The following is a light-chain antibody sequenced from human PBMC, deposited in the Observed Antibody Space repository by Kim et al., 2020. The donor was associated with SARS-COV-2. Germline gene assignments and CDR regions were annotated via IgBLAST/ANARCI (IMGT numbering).Light chain of an antibody. V-gene: IGKV1-33*01. J-gene: IGKJ4*01. CDR3: QQYNNLPLT. CDR2: DAS. Sequence: DIQMTQSPSSLSASVGDRVTITCQASQDISNSLVWYQQRPGKTPKLLIYDASNLETGVPSRFSGGGGGTHFTFIISSLQPGDFATYYCQQYNNLPLTFGGGTKVEI. CDR1: QDISNS.